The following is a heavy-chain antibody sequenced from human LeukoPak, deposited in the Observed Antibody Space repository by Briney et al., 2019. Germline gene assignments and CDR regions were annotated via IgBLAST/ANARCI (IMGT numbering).Heavy chain of an antibody. V-gene: IGHV4-34*01. CDR1: GGSFSGYY. CDR2: INHSGST. Sequence: PSETLSLTCAVYGGSFSGYYWSWIRQPPGKGLEWIGEINHSGSTNYNPSLKSRVTISVDTSKNQFSLKLSSVTAADTAVYYCARSRRGSSGWYGHWGQGTLVTVSS. D-gene: IGHD6-19*01. CDR3: ARSRRGSSGWYGH. J-gene: IGHJ4*02.